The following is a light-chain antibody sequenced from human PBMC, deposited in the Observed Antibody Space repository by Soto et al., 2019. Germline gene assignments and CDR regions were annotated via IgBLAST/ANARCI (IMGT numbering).Light chain of an antibody. Sequence: QSALTQPASASGSPGQSITISCTGTSSDVGGYNYVSWYQQHPGKAPKLLINDVSNRPSGISDRFSGSKSGNTASLTISGLQAEDEADYYCSSYTSSTTNVFGTGTKLTVL. CDR2: DVS. J-gene: IGLJ1*01. V-gene: IGLV2-14*03. CDR1: SSDVGGYNY. CDR3: SSYTSSTTNV.